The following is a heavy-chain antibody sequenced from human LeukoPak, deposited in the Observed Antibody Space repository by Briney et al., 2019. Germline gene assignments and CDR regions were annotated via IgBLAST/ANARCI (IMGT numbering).Heavy chain of an antibody. D-gene: IGHD1-26*01. CDR3: AKDALLVGATPIFDY. CDR1: GFTFDDYA. V-gene: IGHV3-9*01. J-gene: IGHJ4*02. CDR2: ISWNSGSI. Sequence: PGGSLRLSRAASGFTFDDYAMHWVRQAPGKGLEWVSGISWNSGSIGYADSVKGRFTISGDNAKNSLYLQMNSLRAEDTALYYCAKDALLVGATPIFDYWGQGTLVTVSS.